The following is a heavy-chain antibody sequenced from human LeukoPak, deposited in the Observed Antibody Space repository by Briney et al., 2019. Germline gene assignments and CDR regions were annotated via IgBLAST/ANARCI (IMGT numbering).Heavy chain of an antibody. CDR2: IYTSGST. CDR3: ACTIFGVVIGPLGY. J-gene: IGHJ4*02. D-gene: IGHD3-3*01. V-gene: IGHV4-4*07. CDR1: GGSISSYY. Sequence: SETLSLTCTVSGGSISSYYWSWIRQPAGKGLEWIGRIYTSGSTYYNPSLKSRVTISVDTSKNQFSLKLSSVTAADTAVYYCACTIFGVVIGPLGYWGQGTLVTVSS.